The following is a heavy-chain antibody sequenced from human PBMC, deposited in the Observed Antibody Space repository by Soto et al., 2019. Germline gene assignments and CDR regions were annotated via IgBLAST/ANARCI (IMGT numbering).Heavy chain of an antibody. CDR2: IYYSGST. D-gene: IGHD6-13*01. CDR1: GGSISSSSYY. Sequence: SETLSLTCTVSGGSISSSSYYWGWIRQPPGKGLEWIGSIYYSGSTYYNPSLKSRVTISVDTSKNQFSLKLSSVTAADTAVYYCANPGYSSNQVGYFQHWGQGTLVTVSS. V-gene: IGHV4-39*01. J-gene: IGHJ1*01. CDR3: ANPGYSSNQVGYFQH.